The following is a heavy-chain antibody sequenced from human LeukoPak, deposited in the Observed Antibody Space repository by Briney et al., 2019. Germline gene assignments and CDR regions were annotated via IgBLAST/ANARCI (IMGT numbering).Heavy chain of an antibody. CDR3: ARGYNRDRLWSPVDY. Sequence: PGGSLRLSCAASGFTFSSYWMSWVRQAPGKGLEWVADIKQDGSAKYSVYSVRGRSTISRDNAKNSLHLKMNMRRAEATAFYYCARGYNRDRLWSPVDYWGQGTLVTVSS. J-gene: IGHJ4*02. CDR1: GFTFSSYW. V-gene: IGHV3-7*04. CDR2: IKQDGSAK. D-gene: IGHD2-21*01.